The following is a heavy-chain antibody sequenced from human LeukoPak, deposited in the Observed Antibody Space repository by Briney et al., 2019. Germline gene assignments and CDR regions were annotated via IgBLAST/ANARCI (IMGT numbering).Heavy chain of an antibody. CDR1: GFTFSSYG. V-gene: IGHV3-30*02. CDR2: MAYDGSKR. D-gene: IGHD3-3*01. CDR3: AKNRRIFGRTLQRHYMDV. J-gene: IGHJ6*03. Sequence: GGSLRLSCVVSGFTFSSYGMHWVRQAPGKGLEWVAFMAYDGSKRPYADSVKGRFTISRDNSKNTLYLQMDGLRPGDTAVYYCAKNRRIFGRTLQRHYMDVWGKGTTVAVSS.